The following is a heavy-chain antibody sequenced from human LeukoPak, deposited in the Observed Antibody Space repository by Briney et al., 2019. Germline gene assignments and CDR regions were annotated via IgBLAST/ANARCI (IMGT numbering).Heavy chain of an antibody. CDR2: ISSSSSTI. J-gene: IGHJ4*02. CDR1: GFTFSRYS. D-gene: IGHD1-26*01. CDR3: ARGGWELSY. Sequence: GGSLRLSCAASGFTFSRYSMNWVRQAPGKGLEWVSYISSSSSTIYYADSVKGRFTISRDNAKNSLYLQMNSLRAEDTAVYYCARGGWELSYWGQGTLVTVSS. V-gene: IGHV3-48*01.